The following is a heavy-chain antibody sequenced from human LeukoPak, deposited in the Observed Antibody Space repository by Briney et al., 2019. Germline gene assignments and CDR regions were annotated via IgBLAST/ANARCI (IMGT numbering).Heavy chain of an antibody. CDR3: ARGGGIVGATGDY. Sequence: ASVKVSCKASGYTFTGYYMHWVRQAPGQGLEWMGWINPNSGGTNYAQKFQGRATMTRDTSISTAYMELSRLRPDDTAVYYCARGGGIVGATGDYWGQGTLVTVSS. D-gene: IGHD1-26*01. CDR1: GYTFTGYY. CDR2: INPNSGGT. V-gene: IGHV1-2*02. J-gene: IGHJ4*02.